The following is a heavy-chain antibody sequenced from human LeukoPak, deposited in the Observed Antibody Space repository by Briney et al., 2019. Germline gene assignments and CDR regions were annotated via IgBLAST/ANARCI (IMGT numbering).Heavy chain of an antibody. D-gene: IGHD2-2*01. CDR1: GYSFTSYW. Sequence: GESLKISCKGSGYSFTSYWISWVRQMPGKGLEWMGRIDPSDSNTKYSPSFQGHVTISVDKSISTAYLQWSSLKASDTAMYYCARHGDCYTSSCLGYWGQGTLVTVSS. V-gene: IGHV5-10-1*01. CDR2: IDPSDSNT. CDR3: ARHGDCYTSSCLGY. J-gene: IGHJ4*02.